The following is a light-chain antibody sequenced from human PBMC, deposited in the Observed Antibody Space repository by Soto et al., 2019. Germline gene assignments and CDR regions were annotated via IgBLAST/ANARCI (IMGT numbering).Light chain of an antibody. Sequence: QSALTQPPSASGSPGQSVTISCTGTKNDSGVYDFVSWYQHHTGKAPRLIIYEVVQRPSVVPDRFSGSKSGNTASLTVSGVQAADEADYFCKSYAGSNTYVFGSGTKVTVL. V-gene: IGLV2-8*01. CDR3: KSYAGSNTYV. CDR2: EVV. CDR1: KNDSGVYDF. J-gene: IGLJ1*01.